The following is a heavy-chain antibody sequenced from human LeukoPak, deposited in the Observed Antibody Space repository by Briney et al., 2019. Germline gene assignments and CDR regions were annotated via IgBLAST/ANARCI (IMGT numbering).Heavy chain of an antibody. D-gene: IGHD3-16*01. CDR2: ISDSSSTI. CDR3: ARDLGGALFDP. V-gene: IGHV3-11*04. J-gene: IGHJ5*02. Sequence: GGSLRLSCAASEFVFSDYYMSWIRQAPGKGLEWVSYISDSSSTIYYADSVKGRFTISRDNAKNSLYLQMNSLRAEDTAVYYCARDLGGALFDPWGQGTLVAVSS. CDR1: EFVFSDYY.